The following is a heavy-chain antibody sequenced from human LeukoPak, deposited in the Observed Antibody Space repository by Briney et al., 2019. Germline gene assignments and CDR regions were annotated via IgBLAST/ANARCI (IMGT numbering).Heavy chain of an antibody. CDR1: GGSISSYY. CDR2: IYYSGST. D-gene: IGHD2-15*01. Sequence: SETLSLTCAVSGGSISSYYWSWIRQPPGKGLEWIGYIYYSGSTNYNPSLKSRVTISVDTSKNQFSLKLSSVTAADTAVYYCARDKSHSSGGSCYYYGMDVWGQGTTVTVSS. J-gene: IGHJ6*02. V-gene: IGHV4-59*01. CDR3: ARDKSHSSGGSCYYYGMDV.